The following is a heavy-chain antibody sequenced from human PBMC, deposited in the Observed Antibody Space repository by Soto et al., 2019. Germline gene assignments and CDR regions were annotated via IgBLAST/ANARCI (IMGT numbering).Heavy chain of an antibody. CDR1: GFTFTSSA. J-gene: IGHJ6*02. CDR3: AAPFDYYDSSGYNYYYGMDV. Sequence: GASVKVSCKASGFTFTSSAVQWVRQARGQRLEWIGWIVVGSGNTNYAQKFQERVTITRDMSTSTAYMELSSLRSEDTAVYYCAAPFDYYDSSGYNYYYGMDVWGQGTTVTVSS. CDR2: IVVGSGNT. V-gene: IGHV1-58*01. D-gene: IGHD3-22*01.